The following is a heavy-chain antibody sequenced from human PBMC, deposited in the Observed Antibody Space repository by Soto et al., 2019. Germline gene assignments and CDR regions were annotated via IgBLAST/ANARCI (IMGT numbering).Heavy chain of an antibody. CDR1: GYTFSSYD. CDR2: IIPIFGTA. V-gene: IGHV1-69*13. J-gene: IGHJ6*02. D-gene: IGHD5-12*01. Sequence: ASVKVSCKTSGYTFSSYDFNWVRQATGQGLEWMGGIIPIFGTANYAQKFQGRVTITADESTSTAYMELSSLRSEDTAVYYCASHSRNIVATAPPRYYYGMDVWGQGTTVTVSS. CDR3: ASHSRNIVATAPPRYYYGMDV.